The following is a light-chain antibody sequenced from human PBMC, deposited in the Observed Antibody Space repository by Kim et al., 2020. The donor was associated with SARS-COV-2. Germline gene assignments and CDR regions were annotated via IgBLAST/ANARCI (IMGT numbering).Light chain of an antibody. V-gene: IGKV1-33*01. CDR3: QQYNNLQART. CDR1: QDIRKF. CDR2: DAS. J-gene: IGKJ5*01. Sequence: DIQLTQSPSSVSASVGDSVTITCQASQDIRKFLNWYQHKPGKAPELLISDASTLRTGVPSRFSGSASGTHFTFTISNLQPEEIATYYCQQYNNLQARTFGQGTRLEIK.